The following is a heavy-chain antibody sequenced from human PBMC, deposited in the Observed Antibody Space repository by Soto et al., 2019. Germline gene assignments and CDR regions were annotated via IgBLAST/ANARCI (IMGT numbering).Heavy chain of an antibody. CDR3: ARRSSGWYFDY. CDR2: IHPANGNT. J-gene: IGHJ4*02. V-gene: IGHV1-3*01. D-gene: IGHD6-19*01. CDR1: GYTFTNYA. Sequence: ASVKVSCKASGYTFTNYAIHWVRQAPGQRLEWMGWIHPANGNTKYSQRFQGRVTITSDTSASTAYMEVSSLRAEDTAVYYCARRSSGWYFDYWGQGTLVTVSS.